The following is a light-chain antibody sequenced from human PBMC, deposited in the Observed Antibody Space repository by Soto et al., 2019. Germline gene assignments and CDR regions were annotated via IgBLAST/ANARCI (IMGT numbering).Light chain of an antibody. V-gene: IGKV3-11*01. CDR1: QSVDNC. Sequence: EIVLTQSPATLSLSPGERATLSCRPSQSVDNCLAWYQQKPGQAPRLLIYDASDRAPGIPARFSGSGSGTDFSLTISNLDPEDFAVYYCQQCSNWPPITFGQGTRLEIK. CDR3: QQCSNWPPIT. J-gene: IGKJ5*01. CDR2: DAS.